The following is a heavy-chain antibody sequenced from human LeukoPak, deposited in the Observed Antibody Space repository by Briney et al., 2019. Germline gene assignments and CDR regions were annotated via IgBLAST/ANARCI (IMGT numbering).Heavy chain of an antibody. CDR3: ARVSSPYGDYYFDY. CDR1: GGSISSGDYY. V-gene: IGHV4-30-4*01. CDR2: IYYSGST. D-gene: IGHD4-17*01. J-gene: IGHJ4*02. Sequence: SQTLSLTCTVSGGSISSGDYYWGWLRQPPGTGLEWIGYIYYSGSTYYTPSLKSRVTISVDTSKNQFSLKLSSVTAADTAVYYCARVSSPYGDYYFDYWGQGTLVTVSS.